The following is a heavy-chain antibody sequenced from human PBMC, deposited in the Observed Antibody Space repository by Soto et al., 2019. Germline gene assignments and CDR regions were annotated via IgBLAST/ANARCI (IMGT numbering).Heavy chain of an antibody. J-gene: IGHJ4*02. V-gene: IGHV5-51*01. CDR2: IYPGDSDT. D-gene: IGHD2-8*01. CDR3: ARSPLGYCTDGVCYYIDY. Sequence: PGESLKISCKGSGYSFTSYWIGWVRQMPGKGLEWMGIIYPGDSDTRYSPSFQGQVTISADKSISTVYLQWSSLKASDTAMFYCARSPLGYCTDGVCYYIDYWGQGTLVTVSS. CDR1: GYSFTSYW.